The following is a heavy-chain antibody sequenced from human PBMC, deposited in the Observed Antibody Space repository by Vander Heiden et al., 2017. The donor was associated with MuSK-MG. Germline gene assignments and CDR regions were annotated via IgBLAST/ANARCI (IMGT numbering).Heavy chain of an antibody. Sequence: QLQLQESGPGLVKPSETPSLTCTVSGGSISSSTYYWGWLRQPPGKGLEWIGKGYYNGNSYYNPSLKSRVTISVDTSTNQLSLKVSSVTAADTAVYYCARRHQARRNFDYWGQGTLVTVSS. CDR3: ARRHQARRNFDY. CDR1: GGSISSSTYY. V-gene: IGHV4-39*01. J-gene: IGHJ4*02. CDR2: GYYNGNS.